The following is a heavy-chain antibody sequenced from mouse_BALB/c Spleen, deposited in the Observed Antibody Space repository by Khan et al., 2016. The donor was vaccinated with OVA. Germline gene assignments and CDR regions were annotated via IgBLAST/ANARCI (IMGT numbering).Heavy chain of an antibody. V-gene: IGHV9-3-1*01. CDR1: GYTFTNYG. CDR3: TRPPHFSYVLVY. Sequence: QLQQSGPELKKPGETVKISCKASGYTFTNYGMNWVKQAPGKALKWMGWISTYTGEPTYADDFKGRFAFSLETSASTAYLQINNLKNEDTATYFCTRPPHFSYVLVYWGQGTSVTVSS. J-gene: IGHJ4*01. CDR2: ISTYTGEP.